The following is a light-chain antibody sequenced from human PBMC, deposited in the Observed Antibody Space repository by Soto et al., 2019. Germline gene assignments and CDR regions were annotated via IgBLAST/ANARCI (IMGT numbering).Light chain of an antibody. J-gene: IGKJ1*01. CDR3: QQYGSIPRT. CDR1: QSVDSNY. V-gene: IGKV3-20*01. CDR2: GTS. Sequence: EIVLTQSPGTLSLSPGERATLSCRASQSVDSNYFAWYQQKPGQAPRLLSYGTSYRATGIPDRFSGSGSGTEFTLTISRLDPEDVAVYYCQQYGSIPRTFGRGTKEEI.